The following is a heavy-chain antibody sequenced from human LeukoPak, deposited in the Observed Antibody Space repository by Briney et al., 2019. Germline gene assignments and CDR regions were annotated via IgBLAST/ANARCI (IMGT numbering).Heavy chain of an antibody. V-gene: IGHV4-59*01. CDR2: IYYSGST. D-gene: IGHD3-22*01. Sequence: PSETLSLTCAVSGGSISSYYWSWIRQPPGKGLECIGYIYYSGSTNYNPSLKSRVTISVDTSKNQFSLKLSSVTAADTAVYYCTRRTYFYDSSGYYFDYWGQGTLVTVSS. J-gene: IGHJ4*02. CDR3: TRRTYFYDSSGYYFDY. CDR1: GGSISSYY.